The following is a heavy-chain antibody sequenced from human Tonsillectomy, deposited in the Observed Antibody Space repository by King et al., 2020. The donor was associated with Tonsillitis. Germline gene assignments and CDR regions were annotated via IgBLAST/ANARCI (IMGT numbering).Heavy chain of an antibody. V-gene: IGHV4-4*02. D-gene: IGHD4-17*01. CDR1: GGSISSSSW. Sequence: VQLQESGPGLVKPSGTLSLTCAVSGGSISSSSWWSWVRQPPGKGLEWIEETYQSGNTNYNPSLKSRVTISIDKSKNQFSLKLTSVTAADTAMYYCARAGTVTTSEFDYWGQGTLVTVSS. J-gene: IGHJ4*02. CDR2: TYQSGNT. CDR3: ARAGTVTTSEFDY.